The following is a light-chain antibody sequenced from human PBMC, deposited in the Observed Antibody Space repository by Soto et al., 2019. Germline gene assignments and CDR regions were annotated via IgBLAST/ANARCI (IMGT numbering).Light chain of an antibody. CDR3: QQYGSSPGT. CDR2: GAS. V-gene: IGKV3-20*01. CDR1: HRVSSY. J-gene: IGKJ1*01. Sequence: EIVMTQSPATLSVSPGERATLSCRASHRVSSYLAWYQQKPGQAPSLLIFGASSRATGIPDRFSGSGSGTDFTLTISGLETEDFAVYYCQQYGSSPGTFGQGTKVDIK.